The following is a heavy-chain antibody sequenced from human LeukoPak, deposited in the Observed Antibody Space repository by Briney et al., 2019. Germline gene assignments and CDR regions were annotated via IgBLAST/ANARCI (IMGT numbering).Heavy chain of an antibody. D-gene: IGHD3-22*01. V-gene: IGHV4-39*01. Sequence: KPSETLSLTCTVSGGSISSSSYYWGWIRQPPGKGLEWIGSIYYSGSTYYNPSLKSRVTISVYTSKNQFSLKLSSVTAADTAVYYCAGVPYYYDSSGYGGIWGQGTMVTVSS. CDR1: GGSISSSSYY. J-gene: IGHJ3*02. CDR2: IYYSGST. CDR3: AGVPYYYDSSGYGGI.